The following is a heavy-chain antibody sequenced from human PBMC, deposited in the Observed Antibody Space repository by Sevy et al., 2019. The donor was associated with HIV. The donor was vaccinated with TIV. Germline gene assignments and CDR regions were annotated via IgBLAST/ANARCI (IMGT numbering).Heavy chain of an antibody. CDR3: ARDWGSVH. CDR2: IKQDGSEK. Sequence: GGSLRLSCTASGFTLSTYWMTWVRQAPGKGLEWVANIKQDGSEKYYVDSVKGRFTISRDNAKNSLYLQMNSLRAEDTAVYYCARDWGSVHWGQGTLVTVSS. D-gene: IGHD3-16*01. CDR1: GFTLSTYW. J-gene: IGHJ4*02. V-gene: IGHV3-7*01.